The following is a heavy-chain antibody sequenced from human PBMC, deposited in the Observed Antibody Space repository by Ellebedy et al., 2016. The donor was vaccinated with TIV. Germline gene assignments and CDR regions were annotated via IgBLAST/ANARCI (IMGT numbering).Heavy chain of an antibody. CDR1: GFSFRSYW. V-gene: IGHV3-7*01. CDR3: ARRGSYGDYAVQINSWFDP. D-gene: IGHD4-17*01. J-gene: IGHJ5*02. CDR2: IYPDGSDH. Sequence: PGGSLRLSCAASGFSFRSYWMSWVRQAPGKGLEWVANIYPDGSDHYYVDSVKGRFTISRANANKSLFLQMNSLRVEDTAVYYCARRGSYGDYAVQINSWFDPWGQGTLVTVSS.